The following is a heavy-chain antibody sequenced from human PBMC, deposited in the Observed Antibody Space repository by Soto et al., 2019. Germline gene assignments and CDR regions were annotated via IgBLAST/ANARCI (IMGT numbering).Heavy chain of an antibody. V-gene: IGHV3-33*01. CDR1: GFTFSSYG. CDR3: ARDWESYGMDV. Sequence: QVQLVESGGGVVQPGRSLRLSCAASGFTFSSYGMHWVRQAPGKGLEWVAVIWYDGSNKYYADSVKGRFTISRDNSKNTLYLKMNSLRAEDTAVYYCARDWESYGMDVWGQGTTVTVSS. J-gene: IGHJ6*02. CDR2: IWYDGSNK. D-gene: IGHD1-26*01.